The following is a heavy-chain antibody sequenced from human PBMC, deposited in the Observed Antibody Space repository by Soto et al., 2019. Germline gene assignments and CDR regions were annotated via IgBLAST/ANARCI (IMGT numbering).Heavy chain of an antibody. V-gene: IGHV3-30*18. CDR3: AKDLAILASYYYYGMDV. CDR2: TSYDGSNK. Sequence: PGGSLRLSCAASGFTFSSYGMHWVRQAPGKGLEWVAVTSYDGSNKYYADSVKGRFTISRDNSKNTLYLQMNSLRAEDTAVYYCAKDLAILASYYYYGMDVWGQGTTVTVSS. CDR1: GFTFSSYG. D-gene: IGHD3-3*01. J-gene: IGHJ6*02.